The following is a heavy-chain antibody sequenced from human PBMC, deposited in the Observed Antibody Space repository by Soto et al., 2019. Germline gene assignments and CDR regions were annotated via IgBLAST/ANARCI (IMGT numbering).Heavy chain of an antibody. Sequence: GGSLRLSCAASGFTFSSYGMHWVRQAPGKGLEWVAVISYDGSNKYYADSVKGRFTISRDNSKNTLYLQMNSLRAEDTAVYYCAKGETYYDFWSGYSSFDYWGKGTLVTVSS. CDR2: ISYDGSNK. CDR1: GFTFSSYG. D-gene: IGHD3-3*01. J-gene: IGHJ4*02. V-gene: IGHV3-30*18. CDR3: AKGETYYDFWSGYSSFDY.